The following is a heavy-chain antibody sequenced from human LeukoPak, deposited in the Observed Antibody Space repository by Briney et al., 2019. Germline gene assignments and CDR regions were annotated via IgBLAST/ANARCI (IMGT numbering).Heavy chain of an antibody. V-gene: IGHV1-18*01. CDR2: ISAYNGNT. J-gene: IGHJ2*01. CDR3: ARDPRYSDYESYFDL. D-gene: IGHD5-12*01. CDR1: GYTFTSYG. Sequence: ASVKVSCKASGYTFTSYGISWVRQAPGQGLEWMGWISAYNGNTNYAQKLQGRVTMTTDTSTSTAHMELRSLRSDDTAVYYCARDPRYSDYESYFDLWGRGTLVTVSS.